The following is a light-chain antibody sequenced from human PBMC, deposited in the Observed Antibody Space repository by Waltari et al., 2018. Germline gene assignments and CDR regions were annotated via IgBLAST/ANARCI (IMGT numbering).Light chain of an antibody. Sequence: QLVLTQSPSASASLGASVKLTCTLRSGHSSYAIARHQQQPEKGPRYLMKLNSDGSHSKGDGIPDRFSGSSSGAERYLTISSLQSEDEADYYCQTWGTGWVFGGGTKLTVL. CDR1: SGHSSYA. V-gene: IGLV4-69*01. CDR2: LNSDGSH. CDR3: QTWGTGWV. J-gene: IGLJ3*02.